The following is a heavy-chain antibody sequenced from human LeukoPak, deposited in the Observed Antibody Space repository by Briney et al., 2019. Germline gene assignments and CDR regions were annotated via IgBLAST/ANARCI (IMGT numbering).Heavy chain of an antibody. CDR3: ARVAGSRYFDI. J-gene: IGHJ2*01. D-gene: IGHD3-10*01. CDR2: FHSSGGT. CDR1: SGSVSAYY. Sequence: PSETLSLTCTVSSGSVSAYYWSWIRQPAGKGLEWIGRFHSSGGTSYNPSLDSRVTMSVDTSRNHFSLTLTSVTAADTAVYYCARVAGSRYFDIWGRGTLVSVAS. V-gene: IGHV4-4*07.